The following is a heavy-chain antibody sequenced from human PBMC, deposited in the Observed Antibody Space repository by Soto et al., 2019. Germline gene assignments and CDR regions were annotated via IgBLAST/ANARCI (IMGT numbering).Heavy chain of an antibody. CDR1: GGSISRGDYY. Sequence: PSETLSLTCTVSGGSISRGDYYWSWIRQPPGKGLEWIGYIYYSGSTYYNPSLKSRVTISVDTSKNQFSLKLSSVTAADTAVYYCAREVVPAADHYFDYWGQGTPVTVSS. J-gene: IGHJ4*02. V-gene: IGHV4-30-4*01. D-gene: IGHD2-2*01. CDR3: AREVVPAADHYFDY. CDR2: IYYSGST.